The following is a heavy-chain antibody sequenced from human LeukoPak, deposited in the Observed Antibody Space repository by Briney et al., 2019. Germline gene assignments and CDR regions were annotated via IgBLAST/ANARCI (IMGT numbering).Heavy chain of an antibody. J-gene: IGHJ4*02. Sequence: KTSETLSLTCTVSGGSVSSGSYYWSWIRQPPGKGLEWIGYIYYSGSTNYNPSLKSRVAISVDTSKNQSSLRLSSVTAADTAVYYCARTSGSGVDYWGQGTLVTVSS. D-gene: IGHD3-10*01. V-gene: IGHV4-61*01. CDR1: GGSVSSGSYY. CDR3: ARTSGSGVDY. CDR2: IYYSGST.